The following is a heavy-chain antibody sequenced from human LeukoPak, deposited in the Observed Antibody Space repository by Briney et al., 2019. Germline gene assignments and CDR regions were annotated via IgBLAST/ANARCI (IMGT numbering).Heavy chain of an antibody. Sequence: PSETLSLTCTVSGGSISSYYWSWIRQPPGKGLEWIGYIYYSGSTNYNPSLKSRVTISVDTSKNQFSLKLSSVTAADTAVYYCARDRWLLNRREFYWYFDLWGRGTLVTVSS. CDR3: ARDRWLLNRREFYWYFDL. CDR1: GGSISSYY. D-gene: IGHD3-3*01. CDR2: IYYSGST. V-gene: IGHV4-59*01. J-gene: IGHJ2*01.